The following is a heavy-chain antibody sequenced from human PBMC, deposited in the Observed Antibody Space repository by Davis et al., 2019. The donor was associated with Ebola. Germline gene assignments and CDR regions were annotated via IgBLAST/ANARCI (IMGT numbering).Heavy chain of an antibody. J-gene: IGHJ4*02. CDR1: GFTFSDYY. V-gene: IGHV3-11*06. CDR2: ISSSSSYI. CDR3: AREGAAAAGRGYFDY. Sequence: GGSLRLSCAASGFTFSDYYMSWIRQAPGKGLEWVSSISSSSSYIYYADSVKGRFTISRDNAKNSLYLQMNSLRAEDTAVYYCAREGAAAAGRGYFDYWGQGTLVTVSS. D-gene: IGHD6-13*01.